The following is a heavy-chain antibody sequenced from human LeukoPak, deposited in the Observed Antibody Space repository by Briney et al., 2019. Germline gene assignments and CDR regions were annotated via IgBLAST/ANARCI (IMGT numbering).Heavy chain of an antibody. CDR1: GFTFSSYE. J-gene: IGHJ4*02. D-gene: IGHD3-22*01. CDR3: ARTQPTHDSKGQIFDY. CDR2: ISSSGSTK. Sequence: GGSPRLSCAASGFTFSSYEMNWVRQAPGKGLEWVSYISSSGSTKYYADSVKGRFTISRDNAKNSLYLQMNSLRAEDTAVYNCARTQPTHDSKGQIFDYWGQGTLVTVSS. V-gene: IGHV3-48*03.